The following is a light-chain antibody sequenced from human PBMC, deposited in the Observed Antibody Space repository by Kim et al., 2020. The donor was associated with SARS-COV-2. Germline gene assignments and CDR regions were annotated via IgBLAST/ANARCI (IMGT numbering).Light chain of an antibody. CDR2: FDS. J-gene: IGLJ3*02. CDR1: DLGSRS. V-gene: IGLV3-21*04. CDR3: QVWGHDIDREEVV. Sequence: SYELTQPPSVSVSPGETARITCGGSDLGSRSVHWYQQKAGQAPVLVISFDSDRTSGTPERFSASNSGNTATLTIRRAEAGDEADYFCQVWGHDIDREEVVFGGGTQLTVL.